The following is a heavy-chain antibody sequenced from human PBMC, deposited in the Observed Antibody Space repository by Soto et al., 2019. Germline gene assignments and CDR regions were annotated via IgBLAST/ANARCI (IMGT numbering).Heavy chain of an antibody. CDR1: GGTFSSYA. V-gene: IGHV1-69*06. CDR3: ARDPSPYYYDSSGYPDY. Sequence: QVQLVQSGAEVKKPGSSVKVSCKASGGTFSSYAISWVRQAPGQGLEWMGGIIPIFGTANYAQKFQGRVKITAEKSTSTAYMELSSLRSEDMAVYYCARDPSPYYYDSSGYPDYWGQGTLVTVSS. J-gene: IGHJ4*02. D-gene: IGHD3-22*01. CDR2: IIPIFGTA.